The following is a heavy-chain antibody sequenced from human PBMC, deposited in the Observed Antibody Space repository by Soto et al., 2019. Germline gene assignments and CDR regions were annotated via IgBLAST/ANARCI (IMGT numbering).Heavy chain of an antibody. J-gene: IGHJ4*02. Sequence: GGSLRLSCAASGFTFDDYAMHWVRQAPGKGLEWVSGISWNSGSIGYADSVKGRFTISRDNAKSSLYLQMNSLRAEDTAVYYCARWPQLEPRFDYWGQGTLVTVS. CDR2: ISWNSGSI. CDR3: ARWPQLEPRFDY. D-gene: IGHD1-1*01. V-gene: IGHV3-9*01. CDR1: GFTFDDYA.